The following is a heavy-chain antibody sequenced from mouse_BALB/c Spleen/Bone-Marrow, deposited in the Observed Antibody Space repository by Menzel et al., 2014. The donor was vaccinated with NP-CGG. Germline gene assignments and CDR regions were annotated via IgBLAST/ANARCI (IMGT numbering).Heavy chain of an antibody. CDR2: ISNLAYSI. CDR1: GFTFSDYG. J-gene: IGHJ4*01. Sequence: EVQVVESGGGLVQPGGSRKLSCAASGFTFSDYGMAWVRQAPGKGPEWVAFISNLAYSICYADTVTGRFTISRENAKNTLYLEMSSMRSEDTAMYYCARLYGSGYGYAMDYWGQGTSVTVSS. D-gene: IGHD1-1*01. CDR3: ARLYGSGYGYAMDY. V-gene: IGHV5-15*02.